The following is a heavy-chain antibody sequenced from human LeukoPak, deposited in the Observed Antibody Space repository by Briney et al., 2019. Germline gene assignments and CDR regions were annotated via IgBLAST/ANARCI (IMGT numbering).Heavy chain of an antibody. Sequence: DPSETLSLTCTVSGGSISSGDYYWSWIRQPPGKGLEWIAYMYYSGGTYYNPSLKSRVTMSADTSKNQLSLKLSSVTAADTAVYYCARPYYYDSRIDPWGQGILVTVSS. D-gene: IGHD3-22*01. CDR2: MYYSGGT. CDR3: ARPYYYDSRIDP. CDR1: GGSISSGDYY. J-gene: IGHJ5*02. V-gene: IGHV4-30-4*01.